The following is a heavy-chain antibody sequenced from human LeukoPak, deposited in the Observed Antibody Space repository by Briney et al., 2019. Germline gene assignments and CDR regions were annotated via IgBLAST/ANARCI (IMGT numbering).Heavy chain of an antibody. CDR3: ARALRIFGVVYYYFDY. V-gene: IGHV3-48*01. CDR2: ISSSSSTI. D-gene: IGHD3-3*01. J-gene: IGHJ4*02. CDR1: GFTFSNAW. Sequence: GGSLRLSCAASGFTFSNAWMSWVRQAPGKGLEWVSYISSSSSTIYYADSVKGRFTISRDNAKNSLYLQMNSLRAEDTAVYYCARALRIFGVVYYYFDYWGQGTLVTVSS.